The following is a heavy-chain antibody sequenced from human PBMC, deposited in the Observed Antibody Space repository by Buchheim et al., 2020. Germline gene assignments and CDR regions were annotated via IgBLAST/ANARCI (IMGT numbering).Heavy chain of an antibody. V-gene: IGHV3-66*02. Sequence: EAELVESGGGLVQPGGSLRLSCAASGLTVSGNYMSWVRQAPGKGLEWVSVIYSGGSTHYADSVKGRFTISRDNSKNTLYLQMNSLKAEDTAMYYCARGTWNYDSSGYYEGSVWGQGTL. D-gene: IGHD3-22*01. CDR1: GLTVSGNY. CDR2: IYSGGST. J-gene: IGHJ4*02. CDR3: ARGTWNYDSSGYYEGSV.